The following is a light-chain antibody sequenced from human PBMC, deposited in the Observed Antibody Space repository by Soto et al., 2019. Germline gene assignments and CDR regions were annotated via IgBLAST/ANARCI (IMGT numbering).Light chain of an antibody. CDR1: QSISNY. J-gene: IGKJ3*01. CDR2: AAS. V-gene: IGKV1-39*01. CDR3: QQSYSTLVT. Sequence: DIQMTQSPSSLSASVGDRVTITCRASQSISNYINWYQQKPGRAPKLLIYAASTLPAGVPSRFSGSGSGTDFTLTISSLQPEDFATYFCQQSYSTLVTFGPGTKVDI.